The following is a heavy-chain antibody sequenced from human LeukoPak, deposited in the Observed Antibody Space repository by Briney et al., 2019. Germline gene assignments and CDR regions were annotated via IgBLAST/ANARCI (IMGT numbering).Heavy chain of an antibody. D-gene: IGHD2-2*01. J-gene: IGHJ4*02. CDR1: GFTLSTYN. V-gene: IGHV3-21*04. CDR3: AKDSLRTVPKASFDY. Sequence: GGSLRLSCAASGFTLSTYNMKWVRQAPRKGLEWVSSIGTSSSYIYYADSVKGRFTISRDNSKNTLFLQMNSLRAEDRAVYYCAKDSLRTVPKASFDYWGQGTLVTVSS. CDR2: IGTSSSYI.